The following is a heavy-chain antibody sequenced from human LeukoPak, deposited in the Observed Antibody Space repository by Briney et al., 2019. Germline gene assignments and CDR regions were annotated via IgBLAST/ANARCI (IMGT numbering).Heavy chain of an antibody. D-gene: IGHD6-13*01. Sequence: QAGGSLRLSCAASGFTFSSYWMSWVRQAPGKGLEWVANIKQDGSEKYYVDSVKGRFTISRDNAKNSPYLQMNSLRAEDTAVYYCARPEGIAAAGTEDAFDIWGQGTMVTVSS. CDR2: IKQDGSEK. CDR3: ARPEGIAAAGTEDAFDI. CDR1: GFTFSSYW. J-gene: IGHJ3*02. V-gene: IGHV3-7*01.